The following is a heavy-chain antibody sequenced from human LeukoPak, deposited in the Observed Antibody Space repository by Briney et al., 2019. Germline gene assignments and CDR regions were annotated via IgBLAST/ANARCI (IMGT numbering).Heavy chain of an antibody. CDR1: GGSISSGGYY. D-gene: IGHD3-22*01. CDR3: ARGRLHYYDSSGLGHFDY. CDR2: IYYSGST. Sequence: SETLSLTCTVSGGSISSGGYYWSWIRQHPGKGLEWIGYIYYSGSTYHNPSLKSRVTISVDTSKNQFSLKLSSVTAADTAVYYCARGRLHYYDSSGLGHFDYWGQGTLVTVSS. V-gene: IGHV4-31*03. J-gene: IGHJ4*02.